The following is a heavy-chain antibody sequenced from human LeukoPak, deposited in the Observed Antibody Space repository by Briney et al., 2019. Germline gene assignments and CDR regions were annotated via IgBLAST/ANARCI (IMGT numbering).Heavy chain of an antibody. D-gene: IGHD6-13*01. V-gene: IGHV3-23*01. CDR1: GFTFSNYA. CDR3: AREVAAAGTY. J-gene: IGHJ4*02. Sequence: GGSLRLSCAASGFTFSNYAMSWVRQASGKGLEWVSAISGSGGSTYYADSVKGRFTISRDNAKNSLYLQMNSLRAEDTAVYYCAREVAAAGTYWGQGTLVTVSS. CDR2: ISGSGGST.